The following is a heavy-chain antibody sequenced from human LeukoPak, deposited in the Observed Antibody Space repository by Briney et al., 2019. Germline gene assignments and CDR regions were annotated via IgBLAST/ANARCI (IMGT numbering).Heavy chain of an antibody. J-gene: IGHJ4*02. CDR1: GASISSGGYY. CDR2: IYHSGST. D-gene: IGHD5-12*01. Sequence: SETLSLTYTVSGASISSGGYYWSWIRQYPGKGLEWIGYIYHSGSTYYSPSLKSRITISVDTSKNQFSLKVNSVTAADTAVYFCVRLGYSAFEGDYWGQGTLVTVSS. V-gene: IGHV4-31*03. CDR3: VRLGYSAFEGDY.